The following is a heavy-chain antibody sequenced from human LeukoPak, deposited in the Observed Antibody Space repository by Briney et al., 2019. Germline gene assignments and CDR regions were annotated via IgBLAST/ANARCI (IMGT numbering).Heavy chain of an antibody. CDR1: GFTVSSNY. D-gene: IGHD3-22*01. CDR2: IYSGGST. J-gene: IGHJ4*02. CDR3: AKDLYFDYDSSGYPSLFDY. V-gene: IGHV3-66*01. Sequence: PGGSLRLSCAASGFTVSSNYMSWVRQAPGKGLEWVSVIYSGGSTYYADSVKGRFTISRDNSKNTLYLQMNSLRAEDTAVYYCAKDLYFDYDSSGYPSLFDYWGQGTLVTVSS.